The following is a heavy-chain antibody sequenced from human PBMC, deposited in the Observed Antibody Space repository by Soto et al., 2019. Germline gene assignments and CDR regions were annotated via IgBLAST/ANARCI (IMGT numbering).Heavy chain of an antibody. CDR2: ISYDGSNK. CDR3: AKDMTTVVTPVDY. CDR1: GFTFSSYG. V-gene: IGHV3-30*18. Sequence: QVQLVESGGGVVQPGRSLRLSCAASGFTFSSYGMHWVRQAPGKGLEWVAVISYDGSNKYYADSVKGRVTISRDNSKNTLYLQMNSLRAEDTAVYYCAKDMTTVVTPVDYWGQGTLVTVSS. J-gene: IGHJ4*02. D-gene: IGHD4-17*01.